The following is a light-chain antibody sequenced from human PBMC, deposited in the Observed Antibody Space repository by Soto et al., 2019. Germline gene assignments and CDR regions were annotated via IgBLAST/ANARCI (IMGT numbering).Light chain of an antibody. Sequence: EIAMTQSPATLSVSPGQRATLSCRASQSVNSNLAWYQQKPGHAPSLLMYNVSTRATGFPARFSGSGSGTDFTLTLSSLQSEDSAIYYCQQYNTLNTFGQGTKLEIK. CDR2: NVS. V-gene: IGKV3-15*01. J-gene: IGKJ2*01. CDR1: QSVNSN. CDR3: QQYNTLNT.